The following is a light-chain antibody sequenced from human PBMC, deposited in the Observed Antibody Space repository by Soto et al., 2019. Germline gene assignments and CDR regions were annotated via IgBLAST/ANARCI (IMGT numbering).Light chain of an antibody. CDR2: TNN. CDR1: SSNFENKY. J-gene: IGLJ2*01. V-gene: IGLV1-47*02. CDR3: AAWDDSLNSPV. Sequence: QAVVTQPPSASGTPGQRVTISCSGSSSNFENKYVYWFQQLPGTAPKLLIYTNNQRPSGVPDRFSGSKSGASASLAISGLRSDDAADYYCAAWDDSLNSPVFGGGTKLTVL.